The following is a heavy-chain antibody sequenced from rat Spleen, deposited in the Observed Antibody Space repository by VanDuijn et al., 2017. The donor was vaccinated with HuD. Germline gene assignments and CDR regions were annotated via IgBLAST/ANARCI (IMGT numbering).Heavy chain of an antibody. Sequence: EVKLVGSGGTSCKPERPLKLPGAPPGSTFSDSALPWLRQAPTKGLEWVATISFAGTTTFYRDSVKGRFTISRDNAKSTLYLQMDSLRSEDTATYYCGRLLDYWGQGVMVTVSS. V-gene: IGHV5-29*01. CDR1: GSTFSDSA. CDR3: GRLLDY. J-gene: IGHJ2*01. CDR2: ISFAGTTT.